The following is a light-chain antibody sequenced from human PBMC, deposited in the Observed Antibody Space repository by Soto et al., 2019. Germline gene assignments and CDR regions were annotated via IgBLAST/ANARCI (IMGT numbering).Light chain of an antibody. J-gene: IGLJ1*01. Sequence: QSVLTQPASVSGSPGQSITISCTGTSSDVGGYNYVSWYQQHPGKAPKVMIYDVSNRPSGVSNRFSGSKSGNPASLTISGLQTDDEDDYYCTSHTISRTLRYVFGTGTKLTVL. V-gene: IGLV2-14*01. CDR2: DVS. CDR1: SSDVGGYNY. CDR3: TSHTISRTLRYV.